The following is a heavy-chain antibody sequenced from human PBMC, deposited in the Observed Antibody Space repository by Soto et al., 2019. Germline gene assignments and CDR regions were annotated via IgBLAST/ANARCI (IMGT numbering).Heavy chain of an antibody. CDR1: GVTFSGYA. Sequence: GGSLRLSCAASGVTFSGYAMHWVRQAPDKGLEWVAVISYDGSNKYYADSVKGRFTISRDNSKNTLYLQMDSLRPEDTAVYYCARDVQDIVLVPAANNYYYYGMDVWGQGTTVTVSS. CDR2: ISYDGSNK. D-gene: IGHD2-2*01. J-gene: IGHJ6*02. V-gene: IGHV3-30*03. CDR3: ARDVQDIVLVPAANNYYYYGMDV.